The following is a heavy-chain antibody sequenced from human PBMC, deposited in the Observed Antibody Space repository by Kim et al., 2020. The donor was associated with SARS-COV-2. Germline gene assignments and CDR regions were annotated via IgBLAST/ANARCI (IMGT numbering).Heavy chain of an antibody. D-gene: IGHD5-12*01. CDR3: ARAELDSQYSGYEEFADY. V-gene: IGHV3-11*06. Sequence: GGSLRLSCAASGFTFSDYYMSWIRQAPGKGLEWVSYISSSSSYTNYADSVKGRFTISRDNAKNSLYLQMNSLRAEDTAVYYCARAELDSQYSGYEEFADYWGQGTLVTVSS. J-gene: IGHJ4*02. CDR1: GFTFSDYY. CDR2: ISSSSSYT.